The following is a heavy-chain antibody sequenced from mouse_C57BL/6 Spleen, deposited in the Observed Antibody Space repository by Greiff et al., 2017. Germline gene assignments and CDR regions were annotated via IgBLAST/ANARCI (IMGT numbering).Heavy chain of an antibody. D-gene: IGHD4-1*01. CDR2: INPNNGGT. J-gene: IGHJ4*01. CDR3: ARLDWDSMDY. Sequence: EVQLQQSGPELVKPGASVKISCKASGYTFTDYYMNWVKQSHGKSLEWIGDINPNNGGTSYNQKFKGKATLTVDKSSSTAYMELRSLTSEDSAVYYCARLDWDSMDYWGQGTSVTVSS. V-gene: IGHV1-26*01. CDR1: GYTFTDYY.